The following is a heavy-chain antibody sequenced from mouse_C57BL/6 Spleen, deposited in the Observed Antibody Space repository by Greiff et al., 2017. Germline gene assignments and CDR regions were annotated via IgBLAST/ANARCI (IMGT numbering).Heavy chain of an antibody. J-gene: IGHJ2*01. D-gene: IGHD2-3*01. CDR1: GYTFTSYW. Sequence: QVQLQQPGAELVKPGASVKLSCKASGYTFTSYWMQWVKQRPGQGLEWIGEIDPSDSYTNYNQKFKGKATLTVDTSSSTAYMQLSSLTSEDSAVYYCAKDDGSLDYWGQGTTLTVSS. CDR2: IDPSDSYT. CDR3: AKDDGSLDY. V-gene: IGHV1-50*01.